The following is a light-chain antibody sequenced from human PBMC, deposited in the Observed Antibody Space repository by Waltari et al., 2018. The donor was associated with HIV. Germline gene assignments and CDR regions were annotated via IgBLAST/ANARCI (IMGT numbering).Light chain of an antibody. Sequence: SALTKPPSASGSPRQSVPSSCTETRSHVDGANSVSWYQQLPGKAPKLLMFEVNTRPSGVPDRFSGSQSGNTASLTVSGLQPEDEADYYCSSHAGSNLFVVFGGGTKLTVL. J-gene: IGLJ2*01. CDR1: RSHVDGANS. CDR3: SSHAGSNLFVV. V-gene: IGLV2-8*01. CDR2: EVN.